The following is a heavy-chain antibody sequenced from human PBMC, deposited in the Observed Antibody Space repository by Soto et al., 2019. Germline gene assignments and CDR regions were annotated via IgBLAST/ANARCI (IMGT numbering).Heavy chain of an antibody. CDR2: IYPGDSDT. Sequence: EVQLVQSGAEVKKPGESLKISCKGSGYSFTSYWIGWVRQMPGKGLEWMGIIYPGDSDTRYSPSFQGQVTISADKSISTAYLQWSSLKASDTAMYYCTRQSRSSWYQGLFSGMDVWGQGTTVTVSS. D-gene: IGHD6-13*01. V-gene: IGHV5-51*01. J-gene: IGHJ6*02. CDR1: GYSFTSYW. CDR3: TRQSRSSWYQGLFSGMDV.